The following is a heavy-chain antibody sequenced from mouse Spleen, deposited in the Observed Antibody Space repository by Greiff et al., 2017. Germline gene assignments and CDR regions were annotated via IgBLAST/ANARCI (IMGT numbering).Heavy chain of an antibody. CDR2: ISYDGSN. V-gene: IGHV3-6*01. J-gene: IGHJ2*01. Sequence: EVKLQESGPGLVKPSQSLSLTCSVTGYSITSGYYWNWIRQFPGNKLEWMGYISYDGSNNYNPSLKNRISITRDTSKNQFFLKLNSVTTEDTATYYCAREGVLRWFDYWGQGTTLTVSS. CDR1: GYSITSGYY. CDR3: AREGVLRWFDY. D-gene: IGHD1-1*01.